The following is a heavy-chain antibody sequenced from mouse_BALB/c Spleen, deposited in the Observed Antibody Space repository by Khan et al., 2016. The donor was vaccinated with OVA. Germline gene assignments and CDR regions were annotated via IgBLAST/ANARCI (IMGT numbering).Heavy chain of an antibody. V-gene: IGHV2-2*01. J-gene: IGHJ3*01. D-gene: IGHD2-12*01. Sequence: QVQLKESGPGLVQPSQSLSITCTVSGFSLTTYGIHWVRQSPGKGLEWLGVIWSGGSTDYNAPFISRLSISKDNSKSQVFFKMNSLQADDTATYYCASNSYRYDFTYWGQGTLVTVSA. CDR2: IWSGGST. CDR3: ASNSYRYDFTY. CDR1: GFSLTTYG.